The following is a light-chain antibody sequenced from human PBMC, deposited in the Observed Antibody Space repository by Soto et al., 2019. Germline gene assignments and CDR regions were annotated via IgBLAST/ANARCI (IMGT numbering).Light chain of an antibody. CDR3: QQLNS. CDR2: AAS. J-gene: IGKJ4*01. CDR1: QGISSY. V-gene: IGKV1-9*01. Sequence: DIQLTQSPSFLSASLGDRVTITCRASQGISSYLAWYQQKPGKAPKLLIYAASTLQSGVPSRFSGSGSGTEFTLTISSLQPEDFATYYCQQLNSFGGGTKVDIK.